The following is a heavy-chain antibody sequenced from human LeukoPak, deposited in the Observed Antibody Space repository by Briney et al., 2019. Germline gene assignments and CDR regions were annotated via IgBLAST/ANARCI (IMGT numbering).Heavy chain of an antibody. V-gene: IGHV3-30*18. J-gene: IGHJ4*02. D-gene: IGHD2-21*02. Sequence: GGSLRLSCAASGFTFSTYGMHWVRQAPGKGLEWVAVVSYDGSTKYYADSVKGRFTISRDNSKNTLFLQMNSLRADDTAVYYCAKARHCGGDCYSLMDYWGQGILVTVSS. CDR2: VSYDGSTK. CDR3: AKARHCGGDCYSLMDY. CDR1: GFTFSTYG.